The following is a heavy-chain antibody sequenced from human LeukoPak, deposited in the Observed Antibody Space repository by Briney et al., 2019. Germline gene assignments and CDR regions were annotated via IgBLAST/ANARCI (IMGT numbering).Heavy chain of an antibody. CDR3: ARESRRITMVRGLDMDV. J-gene: IGHJ6*04. D-gene: IGHD3-10*01. CDR2: IKEDGSQK. CDR1: GFTFSSYW. Sequence: GGSLRLSCAASGFTFSSYWMHWVRRAPGKGLEWVANIKEDGSQKYFVDSVKGRFTISRDNAKNSLYPQMNSLRAEDTAVYYCARESRRITMVRGLDMDVWGKGTTVTVSS. V-gene: IGHV3-7*03.